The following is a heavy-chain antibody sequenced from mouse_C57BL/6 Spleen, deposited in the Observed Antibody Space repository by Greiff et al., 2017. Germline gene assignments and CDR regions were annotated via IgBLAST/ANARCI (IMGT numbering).Heavy chain of an antibody. J-gene: IGHJ2*01. CDR2: INPSNGGT. D-gene: IGHD2-5*01. Sequence: QVQLQQPGTEWWKPGASVKLSCRASGYTLPASWSHWVKQRPGQGLEWIGNINPSNGGTNYNEKFKSKATLTVDESSSTAYMQLSSLTSEDSAVYYCARRAYYSNYGDYWGQGTTLTVSS. CDR1: GYTLPASW. CDR3: ARRAYYSNYGDY. V-gene: IGHV1-53*01.